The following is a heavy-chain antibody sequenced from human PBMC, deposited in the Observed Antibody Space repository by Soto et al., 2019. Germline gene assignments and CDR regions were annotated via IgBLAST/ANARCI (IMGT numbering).Heavy chain of an antibody. CDR1: GFTFSSYA. J-gene: IGHJ4*02. D-gene: IGHD6-13*01. CDR3: ARRSGSWYFDY. V-gene: IGHV3-23*01. Sequence: EVQLLESGGGLVQPGGSLRLSCAASGFTFSSYAMNWVRQAPGKGLEWVSVISGSGGSTYYADSVKGRFTISRDNYKNTPYLQMNSLRAEDTAVYYCARRSGSWYFDYWGQGTLVTVSS. CDR2: ISGSGGST.